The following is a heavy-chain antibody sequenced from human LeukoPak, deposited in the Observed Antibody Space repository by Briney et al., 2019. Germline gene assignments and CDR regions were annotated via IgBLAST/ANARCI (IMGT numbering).Heavy chain of an antibody. Sequence: SETLSLTCAVYGGSFSGYYWSWIRQPPGKGLEWIGEINHSGSTNYNPSLKSRVTISVDTSKNQFSLKLSSVTAADTAVYYCARGYDSSGLIGIWGQGTMVTVSS. CDR2: INHSGST. J-gene: IGHJ3*02. CDR1: GGSFSGYY. CDR3: ARGYDSSGLIGI. D-gene: IGHD3-22*01. V-gene: IGHV4-34*01.